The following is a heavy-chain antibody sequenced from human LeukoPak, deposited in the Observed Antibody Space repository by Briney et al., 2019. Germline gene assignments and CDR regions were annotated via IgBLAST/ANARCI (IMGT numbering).Heavy chain of an antibody. Sequence: PGGSLRLSCAASGFTIDDYGISWVRQVAGKGLEWVAGINRNGGRTDYADSVKGRFTISRDNAKNSLYLEMNSLRAEDTALYYCARGLYCSSSNCYLYFYFDSWGQGTLVTVSS. D-gene: IGHD2-2*01. J-gene: IGHJ4*02. CDR2: INRNGGRT. V-gene: IGHV3-20*04. CDR1: GFTIDDYG. CDR3: ARGLYCSSSNCYLYFYFDS.